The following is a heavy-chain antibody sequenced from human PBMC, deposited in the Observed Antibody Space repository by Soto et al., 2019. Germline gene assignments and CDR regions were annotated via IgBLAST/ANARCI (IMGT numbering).Heavy chain of an antibody. CDR3: GRQKGGGIYGDYVAD. V-gene: IGHV4-38-2*01. CDR1: GYSISSGYY. CDR2: MYHSGRI. D-gene: IGHD4-17*01. J-gene: IGHJ4*02. Sequence: SETLSLTCAVSGYSISSGYYWGWLRQPPGKGLEWIGHMYHSGRIYYNPSLQSRVTISMDTSKNEFSLKLTPVTAADTAVYYCGRQKGGGIYGDYVADWGQGTLVTVSS.